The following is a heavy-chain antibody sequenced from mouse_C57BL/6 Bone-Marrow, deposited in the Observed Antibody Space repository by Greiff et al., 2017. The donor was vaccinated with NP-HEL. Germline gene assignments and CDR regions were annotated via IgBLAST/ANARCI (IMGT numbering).Heavy chain of an antibody. Sequence: EVMLVESGGGLVKPGGSLKLSCAASGFTFSSYAMSWVRQTPEKRLEWVATISDGGSYTYYPDNVKGRFTISRDKAKNNLYLQMSHLKSEDTAMYYCARITTVVGAYWGQGTLVTVSA. V-gene: IGHV5-4*03. D-gene: IGHD1-1*01. CDR1: GFTFSSYA. CDR2: ISDGGSYT. CDR3: ARITTVVGAY. J-gene: IGHJ3*01.